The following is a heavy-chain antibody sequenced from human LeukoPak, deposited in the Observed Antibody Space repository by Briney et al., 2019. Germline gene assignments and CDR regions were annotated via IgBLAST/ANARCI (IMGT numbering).Heavy chain of an antibody. V-gene: IGHV4-59*08. CDR1: GGSISSYY. J-gene: IGHJ6*03. D-gene: IGHD6-13*01. CDR3: ARGTIAADDFYYMDV. CDR2: IYYSGST. Sequence: SETLSLTCTVSGGSISSYYWSWIRQPPGKGLEWIGYIYYSGSTNYNPSLKSRVTISVDTSKNQFSLRLSSVTAADTAVYYCARGTIAADDFYYMDVWGKGTTVTISS.